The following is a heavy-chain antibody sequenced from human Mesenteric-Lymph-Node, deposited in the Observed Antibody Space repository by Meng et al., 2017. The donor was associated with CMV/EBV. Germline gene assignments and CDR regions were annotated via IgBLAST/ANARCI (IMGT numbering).Heavy chain of an antibody. CDR1: EGTFNSFA. V-gene: IGHV1-69*10. J-gene: IGHJ3*02. Sequence: SVKVSCKASEGTFNSFAISWVRQAPGQGLEWMGGIIPFLGITNDAQKFQGRVTITADKSTTTAYMEVSSLTSEDTAVYYCARAMVIAATSIWAFDIWGQGTMVTVSS. CDR3: ARAMVIAATSIWAFDI. CDR2: IIPFLGIT. D-gene: IGHD2-15*01.